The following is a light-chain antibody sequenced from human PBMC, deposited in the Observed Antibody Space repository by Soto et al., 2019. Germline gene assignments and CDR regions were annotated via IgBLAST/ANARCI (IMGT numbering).Light chain of an antibody. CDR3: QQSYSTTRT. V-gene: IGKV1-39*01. J-gene: IGKJ1*01. Sequence: DIQMTQSPSSLSASVGDRVTMTCRASQSISSYLNWYQQKPGKAPKXVIYAASSLQSGVPSMFSGSGSGTDFTLTISSLQPEDFATYYCQQSYSTTRTFGQGTKVDIK. CDR2: AAS. CDR1: QSISSY.